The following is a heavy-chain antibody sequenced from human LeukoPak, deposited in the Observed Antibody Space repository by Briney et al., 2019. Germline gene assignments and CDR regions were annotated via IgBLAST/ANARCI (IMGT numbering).Heavy chain of an antibody. V-gene: IGHV1-46*01. CDR3: ARAPYCGGDCYPNWFDP. CDR2: INPSGGST. Sequence: GASVKVSCKASGYTFTSYYMHWVRQAPGQGLEWMGIINPSGGSTSYAQEFQGRVTMTRDTSTSTVYMELSSLRSEDTAVYYCARAPYCGGDCYPNWFDPWGQGTLVTVS. J-gene: IGHJ5*02. D-gene: IGHD2-21*02. CDR1: GYTFTSYY.